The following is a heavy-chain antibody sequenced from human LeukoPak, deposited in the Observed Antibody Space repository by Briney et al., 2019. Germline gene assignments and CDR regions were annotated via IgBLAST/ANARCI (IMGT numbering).Heavy chain of an antibody. Sequence: GGSLRLSCAASGFTFSSYGMHWVRQAPGKGLEWVAVISYDGSNKYYADSVKGRFTISRDNAKNSLYLQMNSLRAEDTAVYYCAREDDIGAFDIWGQGTMVTVSS. D-gene: IGHD3-9*01. CDR2: ISYDGSNK. J-gene: IGHJ3*02. CDR3: AREDDIGAFDI. V-gene: IGHV3-30*03. CDR1: GFTFSSYG.